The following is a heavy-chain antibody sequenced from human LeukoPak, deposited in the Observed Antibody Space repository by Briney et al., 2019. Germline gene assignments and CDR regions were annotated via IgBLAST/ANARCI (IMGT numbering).Heavy chain of an antibody. CDR1: GGTFSSYD. Sequence: ASVKVSCKASGGTFSSYDISWVRQAPGQGLEWMGWINPNSGGTNYAQKFQGRVTMTRDTSISTAYMELSRLRSDDTAVYYCARDVTIWKYYFDYWGQGTLVTVSS. V-gene: IGHV1-2*02. D-gene: IGHD3-9*01. J-gene: IGHJ4*02. CDR2: INPNSGGT. CDR3: ARDVTIWKYYFDY.